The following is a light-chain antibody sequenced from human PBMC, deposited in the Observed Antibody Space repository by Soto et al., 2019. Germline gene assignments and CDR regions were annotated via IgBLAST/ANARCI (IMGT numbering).Light chain of an antibody. J-gene: IGLJ2*01. Sequence: QSVLTQPPSGSGAPGQRVTISCTGSSSNIGAGYEVHWYQQLPGTAPKLLIYGNSNRPSGVPDRFSGSKSGTSASLAITGLQAEDEADYYCQSYDSRLSGVVFGGGTKLTVL. CDR1: SSNIGAGYE. CDR3: QSYDSRLSGVV. V-gene: IGLV1-40*01. CDR2: GNS.